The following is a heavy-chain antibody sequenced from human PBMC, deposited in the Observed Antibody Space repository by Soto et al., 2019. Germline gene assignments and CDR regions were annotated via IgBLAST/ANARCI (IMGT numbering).Heavy chain of an antibody. V-gene: IGHV4-31*03. D-gene: IGHD3-22*01. CDR2: IYYSGST. CDR3: ARAFHDSSGYYLPRYFDY. Sequence: SETLSLTCTVSGGSISSGGYYWSWIRQHPGKGLEWIGYIYYSGSTYYNPSLKSRVTISVDTSKNQFSLKLSSVTAADTAVYYCARAFHDSSGYYLPRYFDYWGQGTLVTVSS. CDR1: GGSISSGGYY. J-gene: IGHJ4*02.